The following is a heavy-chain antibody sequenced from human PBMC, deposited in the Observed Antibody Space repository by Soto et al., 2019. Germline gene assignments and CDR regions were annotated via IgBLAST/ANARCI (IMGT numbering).Heavy chain of an antibody. J-gene: IGHJ6*03. V-gene: IGHV6-1*01. CDR3: ARGKIWGSYRNYYYYYYMDV. CDR1: GDSVSSNSAA. CDR2: TYYRSKWYN. D-gene: IGHD3-16*02. Sequence: SQTLSLTCAISGDSVSSNSAAWNWIRQSPSRGLEWLGRTYYRSKWYNDYAVSVKSRITINPDTSKNQFSLQLNSVTPEDTAVYYCARGKIWGSYRNYYYYYYMDVWGKGTTVTVS.